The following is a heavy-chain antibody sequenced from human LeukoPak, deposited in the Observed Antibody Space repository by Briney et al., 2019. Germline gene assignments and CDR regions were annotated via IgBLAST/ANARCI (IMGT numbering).Heavy chain of an antibody. J-gene: IGHJ3*02. D-gene: IGHD4-23*01. CDR1: GFSFNTYE. CDR3: APLLGGFDI. Sequence: GGSLRLSCAASGFSFNTYEMNWVRQAPGKGLEWVAFIRYDGSNKYYADSVKGRFTISRDNSKNTLDLQMNSLRAEDTAVYYCAPLLGGFDIWGQGTVVTVSS. CDR2: IRYDGSNK. V-gene: IGHV3-30*02.